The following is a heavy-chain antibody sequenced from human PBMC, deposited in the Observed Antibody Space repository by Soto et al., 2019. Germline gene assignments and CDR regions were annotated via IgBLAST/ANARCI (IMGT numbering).Heavy chain of an antibody. D-gene: IGHD3-10*01. CDR1: GDSVSSNSAA. V-gene: IGHV6-1*01. CDR2: TYYRSSWYN. CDR3: ARGITMVRGVTQARYYYGMDV. Sequence: TLSLTCASSGDSVSSNSAAWNWIRQSPSRGLEWLGKTYYRSSWYNGYAVSVKSRITINPDTSKNQFSLQLTSVTPEDTAVYYCARGITMVRGVTQARYYYGMDVWGQGTTVTVSS. J-gene: IGHJ6*02.